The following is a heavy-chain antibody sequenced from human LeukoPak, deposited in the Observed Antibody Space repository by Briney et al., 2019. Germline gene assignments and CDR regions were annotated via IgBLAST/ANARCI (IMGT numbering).Heavy chain of an antibody. Sequence: PSETLSLTCTVSGGSISSGSYYWGWIRQPPGKGLEWIGSIFYSGSTYYNPSLKSRVTMSVDTSKNQFSLKLSSVTAADTAVYYCARRLTQYDCFDPWGQGILVTVSS. D-gene: IGHD2-2*01. CDR2: IFYSGST. V-gene: IGHV4-39*01. CDR1: GGSISSGSYY. CDR3: ARRLTQYDCFDP. J-gene: IGHJ5*02.